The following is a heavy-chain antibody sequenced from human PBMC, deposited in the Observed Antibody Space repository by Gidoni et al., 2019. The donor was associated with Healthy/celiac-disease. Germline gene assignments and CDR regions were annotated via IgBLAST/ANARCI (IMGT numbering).Heavy chain of an antibody. Sequence: QVQLVESGGGVVQPGRSLRLSCAAAGFPSSIYAMHWFRPAPGKGLEWVAVISYDGSNKYYADSVKGRFTISRDNSKNTLYLQMNSLRAEDTAVYYCARDGPTGTTERWYFDLWGRGTLVTVSS. V-gene: IGHV3-30*04. CDR2: ISYDGSNK. D-gene: IGHD1-1*01. J-gene: IGHJ2*01. CDR3: ARDGPTGTTERWYFDL. CDR1: GFPSSIYA.